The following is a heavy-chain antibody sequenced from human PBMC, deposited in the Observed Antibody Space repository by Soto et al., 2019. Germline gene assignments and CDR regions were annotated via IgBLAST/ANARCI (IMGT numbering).Heavy chain of an antibody. CDR1: GGSINSHH. CDR2: IFYSGRSGST. V-gene: IGHV4-59*11. Sequence: PSETLSLTCSVSGGSINSHHWSWIRQPPGKGLEWLGYIFYSGRSGSTNYNSSLKRRVTISVATSKNQFSLKVSSVTAADTALYYCANPALGWLEPWGQGTLLAVSS. D-gene: IGHD3-16*02. CDR3: ANPALGWLEP. J-gene: IGHJ5*02.